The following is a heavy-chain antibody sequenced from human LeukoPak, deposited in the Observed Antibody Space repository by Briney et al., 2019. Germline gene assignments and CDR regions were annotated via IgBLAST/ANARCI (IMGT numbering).Heavy chain of an antibody. CDR3: AREGRSSTPGY. D-gene: IGHD2-15*01. V-gene: IGHV4-4*07. CDR2: ISASGNT. CDR1: VGSISIYY. J-gene: IGHJ4*02. Sequence: PSETLSLTCTVSVGSISIYYWSWTRQPAGKGLEGIGRISASGNTNYNPSISSRVTMSVDTSRSQFSLKLRSVTAADTAVYYCAREGRSSTPGYWGQGTLVTVSS.